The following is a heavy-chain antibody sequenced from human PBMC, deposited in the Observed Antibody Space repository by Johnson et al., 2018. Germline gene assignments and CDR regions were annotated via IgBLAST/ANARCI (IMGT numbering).Heavy chain of an antibody. J-gene: IGHJ3*02. D-gene: IGHD3-10*01. Sequence: QVQLVESGGGVVQPGRSLRLSCAASGFTFSSYAMHWVRQAPGKGLEWVAVISYDGSNKYYADSVQGRFTISRDNSTNTLYLQMNSLRAEETAVYYCAREGSDITMVRGAADAFDIWGQGTMVTVSS. CDR3: AREGSDITMVRGAADAFDI. CDR1: GFTFSSYA. V-gene: IGHV3-30-3*01. CDR2: ISYDGSNK.